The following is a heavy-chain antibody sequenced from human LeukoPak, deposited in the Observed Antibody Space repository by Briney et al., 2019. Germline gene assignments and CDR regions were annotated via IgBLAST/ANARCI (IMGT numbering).Heavy chain of an antibody. J-gene: IGHJ4*02. Sequence: GGSLRLSCEASGFTFRDYWMTWVRQAPGKGLEWVTNVKQDGTEKFYVDSVKGRFTISRDNGKNSLYLQMNSLRVEDTAIYYCARAGGTSWADYWGQGTLVTVSS. CDR3: ARAGGTSWADY. CDR1: GFTFRDYW. CDR2: VKQDGTEK. D-gene: IGHD6-13*01. V-gene: IGHV3-7*01.